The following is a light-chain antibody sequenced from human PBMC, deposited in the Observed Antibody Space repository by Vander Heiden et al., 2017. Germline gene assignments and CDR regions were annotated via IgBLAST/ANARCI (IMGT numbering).Light chain of an antibody. J-gene: IGKJ2*01. V-gene: IGKV3-15*01. CDR2: AAS. CDR3: QQYNEWPPLYT. CDR1: QSVHIN. Sequence: EIVMTQSPATLSMSPGERATISCRASQSVHINIAWYQQRPGQTPRLLIYAASARANGVPDRFSGSGSGTDFTLTISSLQSEDFAVYYCQQYNEWPPLYTFGQGTKLEIK.